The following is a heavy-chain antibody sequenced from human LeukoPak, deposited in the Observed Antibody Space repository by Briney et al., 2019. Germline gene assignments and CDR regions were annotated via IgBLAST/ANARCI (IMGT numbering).Heavy chain of an antibody. CDR3: ARVWVSRGYFDY. V-gene: IGHV4-30-2*01. CDR1: GGSISSGGYS. CDR2: IYHSGST. J-gene: IGHJ4*02. D-gene: IGHD1-26*01. Sequence: PSETLSLTCAVSGGSISSGGYSWSWIRQPPGKGLEWIGYIYHSGSTYYNPSLKSRVTISVDRSKNQFSLKLSSVTAADTAVYYCARVWVSRGYFDYWGQGTLVTVSS.